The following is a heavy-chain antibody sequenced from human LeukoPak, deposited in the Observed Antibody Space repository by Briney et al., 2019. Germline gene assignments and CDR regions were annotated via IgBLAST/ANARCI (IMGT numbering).Heavy chain of an antibody. D-gene: IGHD4-11*01. V-gene: IGHV3-21*01. J-gene: IGHJ5*02. CDR1: GFTFSSYS. CDR3: ARDRGAVATYNWFDP. Sequence: PGGSLRLSCAASGFTFSSYSMNWVRQAPGKGLEWVSSISSSSSYIYYADSVQGRFTISRDSAKNSLYLQMNSLRAEDTAVYYCARDRGAVATYNWFDPWGQGTLVTVSS. CDR2: ISSSSSYI.